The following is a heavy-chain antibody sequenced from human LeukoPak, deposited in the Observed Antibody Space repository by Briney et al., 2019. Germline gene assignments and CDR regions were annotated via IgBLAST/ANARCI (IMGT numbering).Heavy chain of an antibody. CDR1: GYTFTGYY. CDR3: ARSIAVGLPGG. D-gene: IGHD6-19*01. V-gene: IGHV1-2*06. CDR2: INPTSGGT. Sequence: ASVKVSCKASGYTFTGYYIHWVRQAPGQGLEWMGRINPTSGGTNYAQKFQGRVTMTRDTSISAAYMELSSLRSDDTAIYYCARSIAVGLPGGWGQGTLVTVSS. J-gene: IGHJ4*02.